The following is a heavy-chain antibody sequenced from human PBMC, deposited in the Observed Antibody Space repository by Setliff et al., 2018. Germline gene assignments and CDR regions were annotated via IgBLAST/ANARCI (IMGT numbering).Heavy chain of an antibody. D-gene: IGHD2-15*01. Sequence: PSETLSLTCTVSGGSISSSNYYWGWIRQPPGKGLEWVGNIYYGGSAYYNPSLKSRVTRSVDTSKNQFSLKLSSVTAADTAMYYCARILGYCSGGSCYVPYWGQGTLVTVSS. CDR3: ARILGYCSGGSCYVPY. CDR1: GGSISSSNYY. J-gene: IGHJ4*02. CDR2: IYYGGSA. V-gene: IGHV4-39*07.